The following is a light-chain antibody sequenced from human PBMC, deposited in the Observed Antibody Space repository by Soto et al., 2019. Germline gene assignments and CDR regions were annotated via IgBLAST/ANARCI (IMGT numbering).Light chain of an antibody. Sequence: DIQMTQSPSTLSASVGDRVTITCRASQSIRSWLAWYQQKPGKAPKLLIYVASSLGSGVPSRFSGSASGTEFTLTISSLQPDDFATYYCQQYNSHWTFGQGTRVDIK. V-gene: IGKV1-5*01. CDR1: QSIRSW. J-gene: IGKJ1*01. CDR2: VAS. CDR3: QQYNSHWT.